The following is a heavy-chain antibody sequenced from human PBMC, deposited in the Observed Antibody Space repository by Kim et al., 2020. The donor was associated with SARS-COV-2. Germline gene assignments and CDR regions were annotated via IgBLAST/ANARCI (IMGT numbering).Heavy chain of an antibody. D-gene: IGHD6-19*01. Sequence: ASVKVSCKASGYTFTSYAMHWVRQAPGQRLEWMGWINAGNGNTKYSQKFQGRVTITRDTSASTAYMELSSLRSEDTAVYYCAKSIVSSGRNTYDYWGQGTLVTVSS. CDR1: GYTFTSYA. V-gene: IGHV1-3*01. J-gene: IGHJ4*02. CDR2: INAGNGNT. CDR3: AKSIVSSGRNTYDY.